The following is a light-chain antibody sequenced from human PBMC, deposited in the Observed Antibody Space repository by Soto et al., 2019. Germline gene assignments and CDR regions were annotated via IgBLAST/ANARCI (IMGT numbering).Light chain of an antibody. CDR2: DVS. CDR3: SSFTSTSTNYV. CDR1: SSDIGVYNH. V-gene: IGLV2-14*01. J-gene: IGLJ1*01. Sequence: QSALTQPASVSGSPGQSITISCTGTSSDIGVYNHVSWYQQHPGKAPKLMIYDVSNRPSGVSNRFSGSKSGNTASLTISGLQPEDEADYYCSSFTSTSTNYVFGTGT.